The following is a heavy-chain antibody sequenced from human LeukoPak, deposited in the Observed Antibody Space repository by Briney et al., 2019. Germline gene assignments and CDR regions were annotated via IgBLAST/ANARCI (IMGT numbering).Heavy chain of an antibody. J-gene: IGHJ3*02. Sequence: SETLSLTCTVSGGSISSHYWSWIRQPPGKGLEWIGYIYYSGSTNYNPSLKSRVTISVDTSKNQFSLKLSSVTAADTAVYYCARDLGDSSGYQVDAFDIWGQGTMVTVSS. CDR3: ARDLGDSSGYQVDAFDI. CDR2: IYYSGST. V-gene: IGHV4-59*11. D-gene: IGHD3-22*01. CDR1: GGSISSHY.